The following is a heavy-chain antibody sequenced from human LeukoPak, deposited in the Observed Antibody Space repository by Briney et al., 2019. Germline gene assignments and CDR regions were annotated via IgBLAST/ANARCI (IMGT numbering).Heavy chain of an antibody. D-gene: IGHD2/OR15-2a*01. CDR2: LGNSDNNM. CDR3: AREQYYRFDT. V-gene: IGHV3-48*04. J-gene: IGHJ4*02. Sequence: GGSLRLSCAASGFTFSSYGMHWVRQAPGKGLEWVAVLGNSDNNMFLSDSVKGRFTISRDNAKNSVSLQMNSLRAEDTAVYYCAREQYYRFDTWGQGAPVTVSS. CDR1: GFTFSSYG.